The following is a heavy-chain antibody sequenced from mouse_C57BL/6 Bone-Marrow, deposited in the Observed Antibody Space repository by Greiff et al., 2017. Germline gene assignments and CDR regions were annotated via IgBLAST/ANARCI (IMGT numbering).Heavy chain of an antibody. V-gene: IGHV14-2*01. CDR1: GYTFTSYT. CDR3: ARSGDLSWFAY. D-gene: IGHD3-1*01. Sequence: VQLQQSGAELARPGASVKMSCKASGYTFTSYTMHWVKQRTEQGLEWIGRIDPEDGETKYAPKFPGKATITADTSSNTAYLQLSSLTSEDTAVYYCARSGDLSWFAYWGQGTLVTVSA. CDR2: IDPEDGET. J-gene: IGHJ3*01.